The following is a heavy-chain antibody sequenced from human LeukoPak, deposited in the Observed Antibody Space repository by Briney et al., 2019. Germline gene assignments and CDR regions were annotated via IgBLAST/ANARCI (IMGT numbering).Heavy chain of an antibody. CDR3: ARDKLGSGYSSDFDC. J-gene: IGHJ4*02. CDR2: IYTGGTT. D-gene: IGHD6-19*01. V-gene: IGHV3-66*02. CDR1: GFSVSSNY. Sequence: PGGSLRLSCAASGFSVSSNYMNWVRQAPGMGLEWGSAIYTGGTTYYADSVKGRFTISRDNSKNTLYLQMNSLRAEDSAVYFCARDKLGSGYSSDFDCWGQGTLVTVSS.